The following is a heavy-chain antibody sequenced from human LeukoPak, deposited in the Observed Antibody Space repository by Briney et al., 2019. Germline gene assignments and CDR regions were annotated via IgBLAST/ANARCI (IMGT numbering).Heavy chain of an antibody. CDR3: ARDPGASAYYYDSRGYAGTFDI. J-gene: IGHJ3*02. CDR1: GYTFTGYY. Sequence: ASVRVSCKASGYTFTGYYMHWVRQAPGQGLEWMGWINPNSGGTNYAQKFQGRVTMTRDTSISTAYMELSRLRSDDTAVYYCARDPGASAYYYDSRGYAGTFDIWGQGTMVTVSS. V-gene: IGHV1-2*02. D-gene: IGHD3-22*01. CDR2: INPNSGGT.